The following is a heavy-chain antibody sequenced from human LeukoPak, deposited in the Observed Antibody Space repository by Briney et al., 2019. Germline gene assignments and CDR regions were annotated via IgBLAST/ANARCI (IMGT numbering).Heavy chain of an antibody. J-gene: IGHJ5*02. CDR3: ARVDGWFDP. Sequence: GGSLRLSCAASGFTFSSYSMNWVRQAPGKGLEWVSFISGSSSYIYYADSVRGRFSISRDNAKNSLYLQMNSLRAEDTAVYYCARVDGWFDPWGQGTLVTVSS. CDR1: GFTFSSYS. CDR2: ISGSSSYI. V-gene: IGHV3-21*01.